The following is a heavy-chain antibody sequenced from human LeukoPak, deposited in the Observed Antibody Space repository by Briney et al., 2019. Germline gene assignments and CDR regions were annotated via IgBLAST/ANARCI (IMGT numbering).Heavy chain of an antibody. CDR1: GFTFSNYA. Sequence: GGSLGLSCAASGFTFSNYALSWVRQAPGKGLEWVSTISASGGATYYADSVKGRFTISRDNSKNTLYLQMNSLRAEDTAVYYCASEQWLVPGDYWGQGTLVTVSS. J-gene: IGHJ4*02. CDR2: ISASGGAT. D-gene: IGHD6-19*01. V-gene: IGHV3-23*01. CDR3: ASEQWLVPGDY.